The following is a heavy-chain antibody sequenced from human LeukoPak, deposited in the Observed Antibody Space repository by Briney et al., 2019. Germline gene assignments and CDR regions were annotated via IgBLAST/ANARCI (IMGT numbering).Heavy chain of an antibody. CDR3: ITDRNYYDSSGHHYIDY. D-gene: IGHD3-22*01. CDR1: GFTFSNAW. Sequence: GGSLRLSCAASGFTFSNAWMNWVRQVPGKGLEWIGRIKSKTDGGTTDYAAPVKGRFTTSRDDSKNTVYLQMNSLKNEDTAVYYCITDRNYYDSSGHHYIDYWGQGTLVTVSS. J-gene: IGHJ4*02. V-gene: IGHV3-15*01. CDR2: IKSKTDGGTT.